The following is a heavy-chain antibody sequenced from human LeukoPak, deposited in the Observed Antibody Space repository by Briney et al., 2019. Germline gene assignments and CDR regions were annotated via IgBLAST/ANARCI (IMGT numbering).Heavy chain of an antibody. CDR3: ARGDGYSSSWYFEY. J-gene: IGHJ4*02. V-gene: IGHV1-2*02. CDR1: EYTFTGYY. D-gene: IGHD6-13*01. CDR2: INPNSGGT. Sequence: ASVKVSCKASEYTFTGYYMHWVRQAPGQGLEWMGWINPNSGGTNYAQKFQGRVTMTRDPSISTAYMELSRLRSDDTAVYYCARGDGYSSSWYFEYWGQGTLVTVSS.